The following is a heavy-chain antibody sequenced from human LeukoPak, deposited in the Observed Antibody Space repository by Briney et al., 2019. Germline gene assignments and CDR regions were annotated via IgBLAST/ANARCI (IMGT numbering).Heavy chain of an antibody. Sequence: ASVKVSCKASGYTFTNYNMHWVRQAPGQGLEWMGIINPSGGSTSYAQKFQGRVTMTRDMSTSTVYMELSSLRSEDTAVYYCARGSPRKAHYYYMDVWGKGTTVTVSS. CDR2: INPSGGST. V-gene: IGHV1-46*01. CDR1: GYTFTNYN. J-gene: IGHJ6*03. CDR3: ARGSPRKAHYYYMDV.